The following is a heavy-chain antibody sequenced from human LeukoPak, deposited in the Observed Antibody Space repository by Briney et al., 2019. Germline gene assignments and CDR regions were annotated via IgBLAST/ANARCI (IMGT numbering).Heavy chain of an antibody. CDR3: ARDLGIRITYAFDI. CDR1: GGSISSYY. V-gene: IGHV4-59*01. J-gene: IGHJ3*02. CDR2: IYYSGST. D-gene: IGHD3-10*01. Sequence: SETLSLTCTDSGGSISSYYSSWIRPPPGKGLEWVGYIYYSGSTNYNPSLTSRVTISVDTSKNQFSLTLSSVTAADTAVYYCARDLGIRITYAFDIWGQGTMVTVSS.